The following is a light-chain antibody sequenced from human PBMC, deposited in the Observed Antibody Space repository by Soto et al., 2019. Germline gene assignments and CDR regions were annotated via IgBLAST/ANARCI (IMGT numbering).Light chain of an antibody. CDR1: SSDVGGYSY. V-gene: IGLV2-8*01. J-gene: IGLJ1*01. CDR2: EVT. CDR3: SSYADTASYV. Sequence: QSALTQPPSASGSPGQSVTISCTGTSSDVGGYSYVSWYQQHPGRAPKLIISEVTKRASGVPDRFSGSKSGNTASLTVSGLQAEDEADYYCSSYADTASYVFGTGTKVTVL.